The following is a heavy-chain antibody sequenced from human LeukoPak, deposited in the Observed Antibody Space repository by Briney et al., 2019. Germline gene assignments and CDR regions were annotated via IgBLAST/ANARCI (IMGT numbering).Heavy chain of an antibody. D-gene: IGHD5-12*01. CDR1: GFIFTNAW. CDR3: TTGASGYDLGY. J-gene: IGHJ4*02. CDR2: IKRKSDGGAT. V-gene: IGHV3-15*01. Sequence: TGGSLRLSCTASGFIFTNAWMSWVRQAPGKGLEWVGHIKRKSDGGATDYAAPVKGRFTISRDDSKNTLYLQMNSLKTEDTAVYYCTTGASGYDLGYWGQGTLVTVSS.